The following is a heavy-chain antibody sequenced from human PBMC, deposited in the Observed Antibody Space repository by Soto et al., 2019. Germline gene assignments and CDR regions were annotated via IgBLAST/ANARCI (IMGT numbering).Heavy chain of an antibody. D-gene: IGHD6-13*01. V-gene: IGHV3-23*01. Sequence: PGGSRRLSCAASGFTFSSCAMTWVRQAPGKGLEWVSLISGGTTSYADPVKGRFTISRDNSKNMLYLQMNSLRVEDTAVYYCAKGAGPSRSSWYFDYGGQGPRVTVSS. J-gene: IGHJ4*02. CDR1: GFTFSSCA. CDR3: AKGAGPSRSSWYFDY. CDR2: ISGGTT.